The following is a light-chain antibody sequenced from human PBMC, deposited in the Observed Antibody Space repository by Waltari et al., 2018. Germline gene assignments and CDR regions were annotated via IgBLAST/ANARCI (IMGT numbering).Light chain of an antibody. V-gene: IGKV3-20*01. CDR2: GAS. J-gene: IGKJ2*01. CDR1: QSVSSSY. CDR3: QQYGISPYT. Sequence: EIVLTQSPGTLSLSPGERATLSCRASQSVSSSYFAWYQQKPGQAPRLLIHGASSRATGIPDRFSGSGSGTDFTLTISRLEPEDVAVYYCQQYGISPYTFGQGTKLEIK.